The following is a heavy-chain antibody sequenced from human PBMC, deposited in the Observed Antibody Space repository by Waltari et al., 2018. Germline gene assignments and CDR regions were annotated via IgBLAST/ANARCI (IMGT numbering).Heavy chain of an antibody. V-gene: IGHV3-23*01. CDR1: GFTFSSYA. CDR2: TSGSGGRT. J-gene: IGHJ6*02. CDR3: AKVFLDYYYYGMDV. Sequence: EVQLLESGGGLVQPGGSLRLSCAASGFTFSSYAMNWVRQAPGKGLEWVSGTSGSGGRTYYADSGKGRLTISRDNSKNTLYLQMNSRRAEDTAVYYCAKVFLDYYYYGMDVWGQGTTVTVSS.